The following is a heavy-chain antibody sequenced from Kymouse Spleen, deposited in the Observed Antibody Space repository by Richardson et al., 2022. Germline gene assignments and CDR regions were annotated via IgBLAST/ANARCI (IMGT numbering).Heavy chain of an antibody. J-gene: IGHJ4*02. CDR1: GGSISSSSYY. CDR3: ARRDYYGSGSPPLTT. V-gene: IGHV4-39*01. CDR2: IYYSGST. D-gene: IGHD3-10*01. Sequence: QLQLQESGPGLVKPSETLSLTCTVSGGSISSSSYYWGWIRQPPGKGLEWIGSIYYSGSTYYNPSLKSRVTISVDTSKNQFSLKLSSVTAADTAVYYCARRDYYGSGSPPLTTGAREPWSPSPQ.